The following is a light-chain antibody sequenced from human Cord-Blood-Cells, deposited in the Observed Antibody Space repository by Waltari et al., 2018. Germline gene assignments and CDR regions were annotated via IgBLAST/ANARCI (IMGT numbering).Light chain of an antibody. V-gene: IGLV2-14*01. CDR3: SSYTSSSTLV. J-gene: IGLJ2*01. CDR2: DVS. Sequence: QSALTQPASVSGSPGQSITISCPRTSSEVGGYNSVSWYQQHPGKAPKLMIYDVSNRPSGVSNRFSGSKSGNTASLTISGLQAEDEADYYCSSYTSSSTLVFGGGTKLTVL. CDR1: SSEVGGYNS.